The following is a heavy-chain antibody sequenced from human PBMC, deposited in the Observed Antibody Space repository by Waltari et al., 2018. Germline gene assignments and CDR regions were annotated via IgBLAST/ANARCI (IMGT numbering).Heavy chain of an antibody. J-gene: IGHJ6*03. CDR2: IIPFVGLE. Sequence: QVQLVQSGAEVKKPGSSVRVSCKASGGTFSSYAVSWVRQAHGQGPEWMGNIIPFVGLERNSPRCQGRVKITADKIAGTAYMELSGLRPEDTAVYYCARRKGYYLEIWGKGTTVTVS. CDR1: GGTFSSYA. CDR3: ARRKGYYLEI. D-gene: IGHD3-3*01. V-gene: IGHV1-69*04.